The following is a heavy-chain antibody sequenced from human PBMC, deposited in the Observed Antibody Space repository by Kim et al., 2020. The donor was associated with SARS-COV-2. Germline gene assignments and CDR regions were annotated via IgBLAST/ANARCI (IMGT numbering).Heavy chain of an antibody. V-gene: IGHV1-3*01. CDR3: ARDPTSELRDGYNY. D-gene: IGHD5-12*01. Sequence: SEKFQGRVTITRDTSASTAYMELSSLRSEDTAVYYCARDPTSELRDGYNYWGQGTLVTVSS. J-gene: IGHJ4*02.